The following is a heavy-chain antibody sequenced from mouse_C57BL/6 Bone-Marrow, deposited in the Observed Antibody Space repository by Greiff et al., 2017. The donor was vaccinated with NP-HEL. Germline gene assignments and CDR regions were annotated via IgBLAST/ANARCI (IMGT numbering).Heavy chain of an antibody. J-gene: IGHJ1*03. D-gene: IGHD1-1*01. CDR2: IHPNSGRT. Sequence: VQLQQPGAELVKPGASVKLSCKASGYTFTSYWMHWVKQRPGQGLEWIGMIHPNSGRTNYNAKFTSKATLTVDKYSSTAYMHISSLASEDAAVYCSRRVRSHWYVDVWGTGTTVTVSS. V-gene: IGHV1-64*01. CDR3: RRVRSHWYVDV. CDR1: GYTFTSYW.